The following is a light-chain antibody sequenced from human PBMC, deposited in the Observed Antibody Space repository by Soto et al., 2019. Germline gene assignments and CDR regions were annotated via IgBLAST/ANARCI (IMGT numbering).Light chain of an antibody. CDR1: QSVSSNF. CDR2: GAS. Sequence: EIVLTQSPGTLSLSPGERATLSCRASQSVSSNFLAWYQQKPGQAPRLLIHGASSRATGIPDRFSGSGSGTAFTLSISRLQPEDFAVYYCQQYVTSPPITFGQGTRLEIK. CDR3: QQYVTSPPIT. J-gene: IGKJ5*01. V-gene: IGKV3-20*01.